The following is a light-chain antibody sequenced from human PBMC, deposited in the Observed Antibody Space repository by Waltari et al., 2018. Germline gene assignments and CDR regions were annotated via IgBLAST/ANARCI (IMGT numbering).Light chain of an antibody. V-gene: IGKV3-20*01. J-gene: IGKJ4*01. CDR3: QQYVGSPPLT. CDR2: GAS. CDR1: QSISSTY. Sequence: EVVLTQSPGTLSLSPGERATLSCRASQSISSTYLAWYQQKPGQAPRLLIYGASNRATGSPDRFSGSGSGADFTLTISRLEPEDFVVYYCQQYVGSPPLTFGGGTKVEIK.